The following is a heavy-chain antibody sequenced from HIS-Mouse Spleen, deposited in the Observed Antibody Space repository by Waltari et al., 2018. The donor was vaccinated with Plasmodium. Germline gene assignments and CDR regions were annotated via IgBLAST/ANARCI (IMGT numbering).Heavy chain of an antibody. CDR2: IYYSGST. D-gene: IGHD3-16*01. J-gene: IGHJ4*02. V-gene: IGHV4-39*07. CDR3: ARGRGACFDY. Sequence: QLQLQESGPGLVKPSETLSLTCTVSGGSISSSSYYWGWIRQPPGKGLEWIGSIYYSGSTSYNPSLKSRVTISVDTSKNQFSLKLSSVTAADTAVYYCARGRGACFDYWGQGTLVTVSS. CDR1: GGSISSSSYY.